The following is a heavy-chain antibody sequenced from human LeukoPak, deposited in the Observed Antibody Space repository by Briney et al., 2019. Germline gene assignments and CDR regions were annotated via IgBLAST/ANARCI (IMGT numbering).Heavy chain of an antibody. CDR2: IYHSGST. CDR3: ARVNNSLRLAAYYYYYMDV. V-gene: IGHV4-38-2*02. D-gene: IGHD1-14*01. Sequence: SETLSLTCTVSGYSISSGSYWGWIRQPPGKGLEWIGSIYHSGSTYYNPSLKSRVTISVDTSKNQFSLKLSSVTAADTAVYYCARVNNSLRLAAYYYYYMDVWGKGTTVTVSS. CDR1: GYSISSGSY. J-gene: IGHJ6*03.